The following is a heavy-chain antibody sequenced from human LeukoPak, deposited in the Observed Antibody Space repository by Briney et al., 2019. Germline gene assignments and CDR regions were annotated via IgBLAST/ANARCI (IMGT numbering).Heavy chain of an antibody. D-gene: IGHD3-3*01. V-gene: IGHV3-23*01. Sequence: PGGSLRLSCVASGFTFTNYAMSWVRQAPGKGLEWVSAISGSGGSTYYADSVKGRFTISRDNSKNTLYLQMNSLRAEDTAVYYCAKDFGGSDAFDIWGQGTMVTVSS. CDR3: AKDFGGSDAFDI. CDR2: ISGSGGST. J-gene: IGHJ3*02. CDR1: GFTFTNYA.